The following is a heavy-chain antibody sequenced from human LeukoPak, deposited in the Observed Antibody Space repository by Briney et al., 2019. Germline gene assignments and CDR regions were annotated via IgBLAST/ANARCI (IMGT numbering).Heavy chain of an antibody. V-gene: IGHV5-51*01. Sequence: GESLTISCKASGYSFTNYWIAWVRQTPGTGLEWMGAIYPGDSEARYSPSFQGQVTLSVDRSITTAYLQWPSLKASDTAIYYCARPYSTGIRDAYDMWGQGTMVIVSS. J-gene: IGHJ3*02. D-gene: IGHD2-8*02. CDR1: GYSFTNYW. CDR3: ARPYSTGIRDAYDM. CDR2: IYPGDSEA.